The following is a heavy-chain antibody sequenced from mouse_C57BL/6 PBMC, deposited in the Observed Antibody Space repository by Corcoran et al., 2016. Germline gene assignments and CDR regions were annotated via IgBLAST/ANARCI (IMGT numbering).Heavy chain of an antibody. CDR2: INPNNGGT. D-gene: IGHD3-3*01. CDR3: ARRDLGFAY. Sequence: EVQLPQSGPELVKSGASVKISCKASGDTFTDYYMNWVKQSHGKSLEGIGDINPNNGGTSYNQKFKGKATLTVDKSSSTAYMELSSLTSEDSAVYYCARRDLGFAYWGQGTLVTVSA. J-gene: IGHJ3*01. CDR1: GDTFTDYY. V-gene: IGHV1-26*01.